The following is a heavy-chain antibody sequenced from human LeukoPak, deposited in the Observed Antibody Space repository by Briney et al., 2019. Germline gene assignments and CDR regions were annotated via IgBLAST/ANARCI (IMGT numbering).Heavy chain of an antibody. V-gene: IGHV4-39*07. Sequence: SETLSLTCTVSGGPISTTDDYWGWIRQPPGKGPEWIGSIYYTGSTFYNPSLKSRVTISEDPSKNQFSLKLRSVTAADTAVYYCARDYTRTTGWFDPWGQGTLVTVSS. CDR3: ARDYTRTTGWFDP. D-gene: IGHD1-1*01. CDR2: IYYTGST. J-gene: IGHJ5*02. CDR1: GGPISTTDDY.